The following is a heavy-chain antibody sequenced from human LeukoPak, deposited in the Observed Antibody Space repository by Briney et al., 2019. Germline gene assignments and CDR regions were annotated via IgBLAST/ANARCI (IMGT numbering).Heavy chain of an antibody. J-gene: IGHJ4*02. Sequence: PSETLSLTCTVSGGSISSSSYYWGWIRQPPGKGLEWIGSIYYSGSTYYNPSLKSRVTISVDTSKNQFSLKLSSVTAADTAVYYCASEFPATDYWGQGTLVTVSS. D-gene: IGHD2-15*01. V-gene: IGHV4-39*07. CDR3: ASEFPATDY. CDR2: IYYSGST. CDR1: GGSISSSSYY.